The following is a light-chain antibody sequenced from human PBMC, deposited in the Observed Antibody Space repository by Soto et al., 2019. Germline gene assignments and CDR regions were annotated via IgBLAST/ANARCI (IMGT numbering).Light chain of an antibody. J-gene: IGLJ2*01. Sequence: QLVLTQPRSVSGSPGQSVTISCTGTSSDVGGYNYVSWYQQHPGKAPKLMIYDVTERPSWVPERFSGSKSGNTASLTISGLQAEDEGDYYCCSYAGSYTVIFGGGTKLTVL. CDR3: CSYAGSYTVI. CDR2: DVT. CDR1: SSDVGGYNY. V-gene: IGLV2-11*01.